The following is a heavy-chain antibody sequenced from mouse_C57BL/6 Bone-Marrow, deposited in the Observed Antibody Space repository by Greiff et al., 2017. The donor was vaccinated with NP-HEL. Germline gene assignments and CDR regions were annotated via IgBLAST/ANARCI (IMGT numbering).Heavy chain of an antibody. CDR1: GFTFSSYA. Sequence: EVKLVESGGGLVKPGGSLKLSCAASGFTFSSYAMSWVRQTPEKRLEWVATISAGGSYTYYPDNVKGRFTISRDNAKNNLYLQMSHLKSEDTAMYYCARARDGYYGEDYWGQGTSVTVSS. CDR2: ISAGGSYT. V-gene: IGHV5-4*03. D-gene: IGHD2-3*01. CDR3: ARARDGYYGEDY. J-gene: IGHJ4*01.